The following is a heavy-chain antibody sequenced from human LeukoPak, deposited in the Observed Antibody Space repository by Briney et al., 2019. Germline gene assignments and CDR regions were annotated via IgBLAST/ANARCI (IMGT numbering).Heavy chain of an antibody. CDR3: ARDGGYSGYDFVSLDY. CDR1: GGSISSYY. D-gene: IGHD5-12*01. CDR2: IYYSGST. J-gene: IGHJ4*02. Sequence: ASETLSLTCTVSGGSISSYYWSWIRQPPGKGLEWIGYIYYSGSTNYNPSLKSRVTISVDTSKNQFSLKLSSVTAADTVVYYCARDGGYSGYDFVSLDYWGQGTLVTVSS. V-gene: IGHV4-59*01.